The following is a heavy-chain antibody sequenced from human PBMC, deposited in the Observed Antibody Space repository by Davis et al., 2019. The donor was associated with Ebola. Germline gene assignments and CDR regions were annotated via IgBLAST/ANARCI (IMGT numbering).Heavy chain of an antibody. V-gene: IGHV3-30*02. J-gene: IGHJ4*02. CDR2: TRFDGDDK. CDR3: AKGLGGTNCYDCGVFDS. CDR1: GFTFSSYW. Sequence: GESLKISCAASGFTFSSYWMHWVRQAPGKGLEWVTFTRFDGDDKFYADSVKGRFTISRDNSKNTLYLQMNSLRAEDTAIYYCAKGLGGTNCYDCGVFDSWGQGALVTVSS. D-gene: IGHD2-2*01.